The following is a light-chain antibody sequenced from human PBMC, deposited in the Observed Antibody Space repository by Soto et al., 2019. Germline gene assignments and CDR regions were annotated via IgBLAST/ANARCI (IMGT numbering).Light chain of an antibody. Sequence: QSVLTQPASVSVSPGQSITSSCTGTSSDVGGYNYVSWYQQHPGKAPKLMIFEVSNRPSGVSNRFSGSKSGNTASLTISGLQAEDEADYYCSSYRSSTTLEVFGTGTKVTVL. CDR2: EVS. CDR3: SSYRSSTTLEV. V-gene: IGLV2-14*01. CDR1: SSDVGGYNY. J-gene: IGLJ1*01.